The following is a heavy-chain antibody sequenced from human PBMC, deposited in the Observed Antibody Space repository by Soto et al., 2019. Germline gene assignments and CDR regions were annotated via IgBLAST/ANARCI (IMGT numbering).Heavy chain of an antibody. V-gene: IGHV4-59*01. D-gene: IGHD2-15*01. CDR1: GGSISSYY. CDR2: IYYSGST. CDR3: AKDSGWWPDQIDY. J-gene: IGHJ4*02. Sequence: TSETLSLTCTVSGGSISSYYWSWIRQPPGKGLEWIGYIYYSGSTNYNPSLKSRVTISVDTSKNQFSLKLSSVTAADTAVYYCAKDSGWWPDQIDYWGQGTLVTV.